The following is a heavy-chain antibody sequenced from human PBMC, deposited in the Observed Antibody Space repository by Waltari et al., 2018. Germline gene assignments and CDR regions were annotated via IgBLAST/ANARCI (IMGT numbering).Heavy chain of an antibody. J-gene: IGHJ3*02. CDR3: ARQEIIVEVTGDGFDI. D-gene: IGHD2-21*02. CDR1: GGSFSGYY. Sequence: QVQLQQWGAGLLKPSETLSLTCAVYGGSFSGYYWSWIRQPPGKGLEGIGENSHSGTTNYNPSLKSRVTTSLDTSKNQFSLKLGSVTAADTAVYYCARQEIIVEVTGDGFDIWGQGTMVTVSS. V-gene: IGHV4-34*01. CDR2: NSHSGTT.